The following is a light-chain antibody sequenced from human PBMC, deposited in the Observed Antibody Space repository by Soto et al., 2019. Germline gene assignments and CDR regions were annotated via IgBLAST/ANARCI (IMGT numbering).Light chain of an antibody. J-gene: IGLJ3*02. V-gene: IGLV2-14*01. CDR1: SSDVGGYNF. CDR2: DVN. Sequence: QSALTQPAFVSGSPGQAITISCTGTSSDVGGYNFVAWYQQHPGKAPKLMIYDVNNRPSGISSRFSGSKSGNTASLTISGLQAEDEADYYCTSYTSSSTWVFGGGTKLTVL. CDR3: TSYTSSSTWV.